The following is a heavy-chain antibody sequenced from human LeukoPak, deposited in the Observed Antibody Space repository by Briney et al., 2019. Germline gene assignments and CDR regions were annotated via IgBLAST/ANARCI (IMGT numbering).Heavy chain of an antibody. V-gene: IGHV1-3*01. CDR3: ARGGIMVRGVIITFDY. CDR1: GYTFTSYA. J-gene: IGHJ4*02. D-gene: IGHD3-10*01. Sequence: ASVKVSCKASGYTFTSYAMHWVRQAPGQRLEWMGWINAGNGNTKYSQKFQGRVTITRDTSASTAYMELSSLRSEDTAVYYCARGGIMVRGVIITFDYWGQGTLVTVSS. CDR2: INAGNGNT.